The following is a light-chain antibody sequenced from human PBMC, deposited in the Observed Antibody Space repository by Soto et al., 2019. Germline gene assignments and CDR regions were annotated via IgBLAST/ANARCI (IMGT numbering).Light chain of an antibody. CDR3: QQYGSSPYT. Sequence: EIVLTQSPGTLSLSPGERATLSCRASQSVSSSYLAWYQQKPGQAPRLLIYGASSRATGIPDRFSGSGSGTDFSLTISRLEPEDFAGYYCQQYGSSPYTCGQGTKLEIK. V-gene: IGKV3-20*01. J-gene: IGKJ2*01. CDR2: GAS. CDR1: QSVSSSY.